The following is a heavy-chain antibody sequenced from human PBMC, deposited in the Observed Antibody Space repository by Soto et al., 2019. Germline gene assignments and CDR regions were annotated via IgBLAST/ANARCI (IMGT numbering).Heavy chain of an antibody. CDR2: VSHSGNT. Sequence: SETLSLTYTVSGGSFSGPFWSWVRQPPGKGLEWIGEVSHSGNTKYYPSLKSRVTLSVDSSKNQISLALTSVTAEDTALYYCVRFPFFDTSDQGYWGQGTLVTVSS. D-gene: IGHD3-22*01. V-gene: IGHV4-34*01. CDR3: VRFPFFDTSDQGY. CDR1: GGSFSGPF. J-gene: IGHJ4*02.